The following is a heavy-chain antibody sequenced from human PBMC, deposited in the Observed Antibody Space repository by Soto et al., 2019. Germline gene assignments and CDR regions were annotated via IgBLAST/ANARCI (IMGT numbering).Heavy chain of an antibody. Sequence: PGGSLRLSCPASGFNFDNYGMRWVRQAPGKGLEWVAVITYDGSNKYYADSVKGRFTISRDNSKNTLSLHLNTLKPKDTAVYHCAKDRVGGTFYTPLGFWGQGTLVTVSS. V-gene: IGHV3-30*18. D-gene: IGHD1-7*01. J-gene: IGHJ4*02. CDR2: ITYDGSNK. CDR3: AKDRVGGTFYTPLGF. CDR1: GFNFDNYG.